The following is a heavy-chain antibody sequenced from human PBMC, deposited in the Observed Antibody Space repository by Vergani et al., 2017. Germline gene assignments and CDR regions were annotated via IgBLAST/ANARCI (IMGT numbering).Heavy chain of an antibody. V-gene: IGHV4-61*02. J-gene: IGHJ4*02. CDR1: GGSITSGSFY. Sequence: QVQLHESGPGLVKPSQTLSLTCTVSGGSITSGSFYWSWIRQPAGKGLEWIGRIHSSGTTNYNPSLKSRVTLSVDTSKNQLSLRMTSVTAADTAVYYCARETRGGPTDYWGQGTLVTVSS. CDR3: ARETRGGPTDY. D-gene: IGHD2-15*01. CDR2: IHSSGTT.